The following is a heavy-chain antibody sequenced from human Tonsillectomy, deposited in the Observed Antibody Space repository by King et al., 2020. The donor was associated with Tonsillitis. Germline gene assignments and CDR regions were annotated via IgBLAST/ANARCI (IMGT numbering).Heavy chain of an antibody. CDR2: IDPSDSYT. CDR3: ARRGPDTGDAFDI. J-gene: IGHJ3*02. CDR1: GYSFTSYW. V-gene: IGHV5-10-1*03. Sequence: QLVQSGAEVKKPGESLKLSCKDSGYSFTSYWINWVRQMPGKGLEWMGRIDPSDSYTNYSPSFQGHVTISSDKSISTAYLQWSSLKASDTAMYYCARRGPDTGDAFDIWGQGTMVTVSS. D-gene: IGHD2-8*02.